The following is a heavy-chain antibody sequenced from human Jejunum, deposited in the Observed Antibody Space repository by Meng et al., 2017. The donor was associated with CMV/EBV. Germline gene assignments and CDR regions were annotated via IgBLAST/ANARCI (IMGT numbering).Heavy chain of an antibody. D-gene: IGHD5-24*01. CDR3: ARGGDGYLY. Sequence: QVLLQESGTGLVKPSQTLYLTCTVSGGSISSGNYYWSWIRQPAGKGLEWIGRIYASGNTNYKPSLNSRVTMSVDTSKNQFSLKLNSVAAADTAVYYCARGGDGYLYWCQGTLVTVSS. V-gene: IGHV4-61*02. J-gene: IGHJ4*02. CDR1: GGSISSGNYY. CDR2: IYASGNT.